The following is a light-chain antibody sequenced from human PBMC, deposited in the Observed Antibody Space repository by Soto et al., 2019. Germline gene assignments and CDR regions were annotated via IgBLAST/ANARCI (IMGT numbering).Light chain of an antibody. CDR2: GAS. Sequence: EIVMTQSPATLSVSSGERVTLSCRASESISRNLAWYQQKPGQAPRLLIYGASSRDTGVPARFSGGVSGTEFTLTISSLQSEDSAVYFCQQYMNWPPLTFGPGTKVDV. V-gene: IGKV3-15*01. CDR1: ESISRN. J-gene: IGKJ3*01. CDR3: QQYMNWPPLT.